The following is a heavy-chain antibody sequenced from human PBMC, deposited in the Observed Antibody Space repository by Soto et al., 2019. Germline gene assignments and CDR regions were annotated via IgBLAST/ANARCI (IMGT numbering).Heavy chain of an antibody. Sequence: QLQLVQSGAEVKKPGSSVKVSCKASGGTFSTYAASWVRQAPGQGLEWLGGIIPIYGATKYEQKLQGRVTITADEVTGTAYMALSSLRSEDTAVSYCARGFCGGDCSADLWYFDLWGPGTLVTVSS. CDR1: GGTFSTYA. D-gene: IGHD2-21*02. CDR2: IIPIYGAT. CDR3: ARGFCGGDCSADLWYFDL. V-gene: IGHV1-69*01. J-gene: IGHJ2*01.